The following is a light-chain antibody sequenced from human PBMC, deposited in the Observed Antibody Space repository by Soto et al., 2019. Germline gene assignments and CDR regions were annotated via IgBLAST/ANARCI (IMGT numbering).Light chain of an antibody. CDR2: RND. V-gene: IGLV1-44*01. Sequence: QSVLTQPPSASGTPGQRVTISCSGSSSNIGDNTVNWYQQLPGTAPKLLIYRNDQRPPGVPDRFSGSKSGTSGSLGISGLQSEDEADYYCAVWDDSLDGVLFGGGTNVTVL. CDR3: AVWDDSLDGVL. J-gene: IGLJ2*01. CDR1: SSNIGDNT.